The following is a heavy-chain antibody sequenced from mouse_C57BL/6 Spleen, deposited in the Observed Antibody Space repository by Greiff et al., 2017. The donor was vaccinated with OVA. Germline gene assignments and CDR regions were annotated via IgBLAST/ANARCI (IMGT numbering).Heavy chain of an antibody. J-gene: IGHJ3*01. Sequence: VQLQQPGAELVKPGASVKLSCKASGYTFTSYWMHWVKQRPGRGLEWIGSIDPNGGGTKYNEKFKSKATLTVDKPSSTAYMQLSSLTSEDSAVYYCARSTVITTVPFAYWGQGTLVTVSA. D-gene: IGHD1-1*01. V-gene: IGHV1-72*01. CDR2: IDPNGGGT. CDR1: GYTFTSYW. CDR3: ARSTVITTVPFAY.